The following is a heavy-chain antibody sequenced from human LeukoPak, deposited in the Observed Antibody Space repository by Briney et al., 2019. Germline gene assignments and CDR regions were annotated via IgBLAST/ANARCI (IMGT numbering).Heavy chain of an antibody. Sequence: GGSLRLSCAAAGFTFSSYWMSWVRQAPGKGLEWVANIKQDGSEKYYVDSVKGRFTISRDNAKNTLYLQMNSLRAEDTAVYYCAKERPACSSSWDLFDYWCQGTLVTVSS. CDR2: IKQDGSEK. CDR3: AKERPACSSSWDLFDY. D-gene: IGHD6-13*01. J-gene: IGHJ4*02. V-gene: IGHV3-7*01. CDR1: GFTFSSYW.